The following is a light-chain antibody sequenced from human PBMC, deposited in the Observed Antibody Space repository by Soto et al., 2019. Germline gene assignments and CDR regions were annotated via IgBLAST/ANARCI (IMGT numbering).Light chain of an antibody. CDR1: QSVSSSF. CDR3: QQYGTARGT. CDR2: GAS. Sequence: IVLTQSPDTLSLSPGERATLSCRASQSVSSSFLAWYQQKPGQAPRLLIYGASSRASGIPDRFRGAGSGTDFTLTISRLEPEDFAVSYCQQYGTARGTFGQGTKLEIK. J-gene: IGKJ2*01. V-gene: IGKV3-20*01.